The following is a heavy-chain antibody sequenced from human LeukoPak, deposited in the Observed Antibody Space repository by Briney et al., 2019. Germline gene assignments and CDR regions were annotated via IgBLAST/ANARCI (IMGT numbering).Heavy chain of an antibody. CDR3: ARDPAMAPHCYFDL. V-gene: IGHV1-18*01. CDR1: GYTFTSYG. J-gene: IGHJ2*01. D-gene: IGHD5-18*01. CDR2: ISAYNGNT. Sequence: ASVKVSCKASGYTFTSYGISWVRQAPGQGLEWMGWISAYNGNTNYAQKLQGRVTMTTSTSTNTAYMELSSLRSDDTAVYYCARDPAMAPHCYFDLRGRGTLVTVSS.